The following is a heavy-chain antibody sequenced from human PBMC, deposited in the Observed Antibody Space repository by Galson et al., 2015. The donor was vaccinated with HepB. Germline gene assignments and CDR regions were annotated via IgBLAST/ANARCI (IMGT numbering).Heavy chain of an antibody. CDR1: GGSISNSNYY. D-gene: IGHD3-10*01. J-gene: IGHJ5*02. V-gene: IGHV4-39*01. CDR2: VYYSGST. Sequence: ETLSLTCTVSGGSISNSNYYWGWIRQPPGRGLEWIATVYYSGSTYYNPSLKSRVTISVDTSKNQFSLKLSSVTAADTAVYYCARRGGYYGSGGNWFDPWGQGTLVTVSS. CDR3: ARRGGYYGSGGNWFDP.